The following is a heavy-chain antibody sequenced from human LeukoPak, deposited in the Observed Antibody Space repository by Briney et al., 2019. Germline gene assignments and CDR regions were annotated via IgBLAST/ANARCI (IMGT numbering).Heavy chain of an antibody. D-gene: IGHD7-27*01. V-gene: IGHV1-8*01. CDR3: TRGPPNWGYDF. CDR2: MSPKSGNT. CDR1: GYTFVSYD. Sequence: ASVKVSCKASGYTFVSYDINWVRQATGQGPEWMGWMSPKSGNTGYAQKFQGRVTMTRDTSINTAYMELSGLISEDTAVYYCTRGPPNWGYDFWGQGTLATVSS. J-gene: IGHJ4*02.